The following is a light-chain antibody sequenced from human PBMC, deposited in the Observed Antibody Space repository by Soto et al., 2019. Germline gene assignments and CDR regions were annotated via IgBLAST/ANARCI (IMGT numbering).Light chain of an antibody. CDR3: GSWDSRLSAYV. J-gene: IGLJ1*01. V-gene: IGLV1-51*01. CDR2: DDN. Sequence: QSVLTQPPSVSAAPGQKVTISCSGSSSNIGGNSVSWYQQLPGTAPKLLIYDDNKRPSGIPDRFSGSKSGTSATLGITGFQTGDEANYYCGSWDSRLSAYVFGTGPKVTVL. CDR1: SSNIGGNS.